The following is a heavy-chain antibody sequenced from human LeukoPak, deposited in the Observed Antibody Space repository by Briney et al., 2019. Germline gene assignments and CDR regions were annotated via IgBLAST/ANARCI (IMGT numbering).Heavy chain of an antibody. CDR2: IYYSGST. V-gene: IGHV4-39*07. Sequence: PSETLSLTCTVSGGSISSSSYYWGWIRQPPGKGLEWIGSIYYSGSTYYNPSLKSRVTISVDTSKNQFSLKLSSVTAADTAVYYCASGMYYYDILTGYYFNGMDVWGQGTTVTVSS. J-gene: IGHJ6*02. CDR3: ASGMYYYDILTGYYFNGMDV. CDR1: GGSISSSSYY. D-gene: IGHD3-9*01.